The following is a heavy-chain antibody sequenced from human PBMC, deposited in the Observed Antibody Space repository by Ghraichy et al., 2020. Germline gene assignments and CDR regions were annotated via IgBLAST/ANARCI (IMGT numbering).Heavy chain of an antibody. J-gene: IGHJ2*01. V-gene: IGHV1-8*01. CDR1: GYTFTSYD. Sequence: ASVKVSCKASGYTFTSYDINWVRQATGQGLEWMGWMNPNSGNTGYAQKFQGRVTMTRNTSISTAYMELSSLRSEDTAVYYCARGLHRSTPVPDSDWYFDLWGRGTLVTVSS. CDR3: ARGLHRSTPVPDSDWYFDL. CDR2: MNPNSGNT. D-gene: IGHD1-26*01.